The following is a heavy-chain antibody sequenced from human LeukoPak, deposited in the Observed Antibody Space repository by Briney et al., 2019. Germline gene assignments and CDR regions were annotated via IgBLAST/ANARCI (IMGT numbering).Heavy chain of an antibody. Sequence: SGGSLRLSCAASGFTFSNYPMSWVRQAPGKGLEWVAVISYDGSNKYYADSVKGRFTISRDNSKNTLYLQMNSLRAEDTAVYYCATHSSSWYDYFDLWGRGTLVTVSS. V-gene: IGHV3-30-3*01. CDR3: ATHSSSWYDYFDL. J-gene: IGHJ2*01. CDR2: ISYDGSNK. D-gene: IGHD6-13*01. CDR1: GFTFSNYP.